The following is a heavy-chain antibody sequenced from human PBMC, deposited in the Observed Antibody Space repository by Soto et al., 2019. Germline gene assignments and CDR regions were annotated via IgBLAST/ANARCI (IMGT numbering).Heavy chain of an antibody. CDR3: ARGHIVVVPAARDNWFDP. J-gene: IGHJ5*02. V-gene: IGHV1-3*01. CDR1: GYTFTSYA. D-gene: IGHD2-2*01. Sequence: ASVKVSCKASGYTFTSYAMHWVRRAPGQRLEWMGWINAGNGNTKYSQKFQGRVTITRDTSASTAYMELSSLRSEDTAVYYCARGHIVVVPAARDNWFDPWGQGTLVTVSS. CDR2: INAGNGNT.